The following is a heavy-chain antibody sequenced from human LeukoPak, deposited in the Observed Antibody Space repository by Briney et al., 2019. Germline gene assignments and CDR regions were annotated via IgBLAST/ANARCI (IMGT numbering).Heavy chain of an antibody. V-gene: IGHV1-46*01. CDR2: INPSGGST. CDR1: AYTFTSYY. CDR3: ARDPVMRVQYYFDY. Sequence: ASVKLSCKASAYTFTSYYMHWVRHAHGQGLEWMGIINPSGGSTSYARKFQGRVTMTRDTSTSTVYMELSSLRSEDTAVYYCARDPVMRVQYYFDYWGQGTLVTVSS. J-gene: IGHJ4*02.